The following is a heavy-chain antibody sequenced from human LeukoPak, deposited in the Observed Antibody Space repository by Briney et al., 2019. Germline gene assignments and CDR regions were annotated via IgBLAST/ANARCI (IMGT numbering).Heavy chain of an antibody. D-gene: IGHD3-3*01. CDR3: AKDHNDFWSGYPPN. J-gene: IGHJ4*02. V-gene: IGHV3-23*01. CDR2: IGSNGGAT. CDR1: GFTFINHA. Sequence: GGSLRLSCAASGFTFINHAMTWVRQAPGKGLEWVSAIGSNGGATYYADSVRGRFTISRDNSKNTLYLQMNSLRADDTAVYYCAKDHNDFWSGYPPNWGQGALVTVSS.